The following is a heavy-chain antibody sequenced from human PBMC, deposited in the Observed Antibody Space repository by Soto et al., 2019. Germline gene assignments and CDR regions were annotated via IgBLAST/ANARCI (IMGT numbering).Heavy chain of an antibody. CDR2: MNPSTGNS. CDR1: GYTFTSYD. CDR3: ARRAETNGWNSFGADKYYFDF. V-gene: IGHV1-8*01. D-gene: IGHD1-1*01. J-gene: IGHJ4*02. Sequence: ASVKVSCKASGYTFTSYDIYWVRQATGQGLEWMGWMNPSTGNSRTARKFQGRVTLTSDTSLTTAHMELSSLRSEDTAVYYCARRAETNGWNSFGADKYYFDFWGQGTLVTVSS.